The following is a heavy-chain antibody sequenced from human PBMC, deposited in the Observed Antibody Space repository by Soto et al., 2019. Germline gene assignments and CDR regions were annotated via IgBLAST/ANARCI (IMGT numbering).Heavy chain of an antibody. D-gene: IGHD2-15*01. CDR2: IRSKANSYAT. J-gene: IGHJ4*02. V-gene: IGHV3-73*01. Sequence: GGSLRLSCAASGFTFSGSAMHWVRQASGKGLEWVGRIRSKANSYATAYAASVKGRFTISRDDSKNTAYLQMNSLKTEDTAVYYCTLHCSGGSCYSSAIKTFDYWGQGTLVTVSS. CDR1: GFTFSGSA. CDR3: TLHCSGGSCYSSAIKTFDY.